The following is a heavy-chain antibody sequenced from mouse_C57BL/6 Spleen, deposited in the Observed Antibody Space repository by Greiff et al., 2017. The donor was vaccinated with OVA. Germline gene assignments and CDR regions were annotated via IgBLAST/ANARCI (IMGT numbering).Heavy chain of an antibody. CDR2: FHPYNDDT. J-gene: IGHJ2*01. CDR3: ARGGYDYDGAFDY. V-gene: IGHV1-47*01. Sequence: QVQLQQSGAELVKPGASVKMSCKASGYTFTTYPIEWMKQNHGKSLEWIGNFHPYNDDTKYNEKLKGKATLTVEKSYSTVYLVLSRLTSDDSAVYYCARGGYDYDGAFDYWGKGTTLTVSS. CDR1: GYTFTTYP. D-gene: IGHD2-4*01.